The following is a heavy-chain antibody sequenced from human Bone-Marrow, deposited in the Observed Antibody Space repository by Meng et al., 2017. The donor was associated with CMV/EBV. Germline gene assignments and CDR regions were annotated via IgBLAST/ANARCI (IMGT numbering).Heavy chain of an antibody. CDR3: AKGIREWDYYYYGMDV. D-gene: IGHD2-15*01. CDR2: ISGSGGST. V-gene: IGHV3-23*01. J-gene: IGHJ6*02. Sequence: GESLKISCAASGFTFSNYHMSWVRQAPRKGLEWVSAISGSGGSTYYADSVKGRFTISRDNSKNTLYLQMNSLRAEDTAVYYCAKGIREWDYYYYGMDVWGQGTTVTVSS. CDR1: GFTFSNYH.